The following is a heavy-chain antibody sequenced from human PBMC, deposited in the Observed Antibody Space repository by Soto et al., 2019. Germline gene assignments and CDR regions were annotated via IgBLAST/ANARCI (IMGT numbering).Heavy chain of an antibody. V-gene: IGHV1-69*12. CDR3: ACQWRGELAPVDY. D-gene: IGHD1-7*01. CDR2: IIPIFGTA. J-gene: IGHJ4*02. CDR1: GDTFSSYA. Sequence: QVQLVQSGAEVKKPGSSVKVSCKASGDTFSSYAISWVRQDPGQGLEWMGGIIPIFGTANYAQKFQGRVTITADESTSTAYMELSSLRSEDTAVYYCACQWRGELAPVDYWGQGTLVTVSS.